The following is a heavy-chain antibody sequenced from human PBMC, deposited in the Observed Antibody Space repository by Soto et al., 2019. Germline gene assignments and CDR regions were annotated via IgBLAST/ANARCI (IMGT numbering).Heavy chain of an antibody. Sequence: QLQLQESGPGLVKPSETLSLTCTVSGGSVSSSSYYWGWIRQPPGKGVEWIGSIYYSGSTYYNPSLNSRGTVPVGTSKNEFSLKLSSVTPADTAVYYGARRDTAMVTYGYWGQGTLVTVSS. CDR2: IYYSGST. D-gene: IGHD5-18*01. CDR3: ARRDTAMVTYGY. V-gene: IGHV4-39*01. CDR1: GGSVSSSSYY. J-gene: IGHJ4*02.